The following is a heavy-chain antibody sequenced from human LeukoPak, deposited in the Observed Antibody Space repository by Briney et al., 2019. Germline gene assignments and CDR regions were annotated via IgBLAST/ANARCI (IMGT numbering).Heavy chain of an antibody. J-gene: IGHJ6*02. Sequence: PGRSLRLSCAASTFTFISYGMHWVRQAPGKGLEWVAVISYDGSNKYYADSVKGRFTIARDNSKNTLYLQMNSLRAEDTAVYYCAKDATFYGSGSYYNYYGMDVWGQGTTVTVSS. CDR2: ISYDGSNK. D-gene: IGHD3-10*01. V-gene: IGHV3-30*18. CDR1: TFTFISYG. CDR3: AKDATFYGSGSYYNYYGMDV.